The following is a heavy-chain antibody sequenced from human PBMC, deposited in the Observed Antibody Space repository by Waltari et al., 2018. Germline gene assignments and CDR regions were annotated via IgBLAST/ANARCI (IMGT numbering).Heavy chain of an antibody. D-gene: IGHD6-6*01. CDR2: IFYSGRT. Sequence: QLQLQESGPGLVKPSETLSLTCTVPGCSISSSSYYWGWIRQPPGRVLAWFGSIFYSGRTSYNPHLKSRVTISVYKSKNQFSLMLSSVTAADTAVYYCARHLASSPSPYYYYYMDVWGKGTTVTVSS. V-gene: IGHV4-39*01. J-gene: IGHJ6*03. CDR3: ARHLASSPSPYYYYYMDV. CDR1: GCSISSSSYY.